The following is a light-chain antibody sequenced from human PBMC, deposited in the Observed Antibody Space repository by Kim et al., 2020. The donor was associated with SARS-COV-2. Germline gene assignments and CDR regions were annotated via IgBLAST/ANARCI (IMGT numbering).Light chain of an antibody. CDR2: GAS. CDR1: QNISND. V-gene: IGKV1-17*01. CDR3: LQHNTNPIT. Sequence: ASVGERVTLTCRASQNISNDVGWYQQNPGRAPKRLIYGASSLQSGVPSRFSGSGSGTEFTLTISSLQPEDFATYFCLQHNTNPITFGQGTRLEIK. J-gene: IGKJ5*01.